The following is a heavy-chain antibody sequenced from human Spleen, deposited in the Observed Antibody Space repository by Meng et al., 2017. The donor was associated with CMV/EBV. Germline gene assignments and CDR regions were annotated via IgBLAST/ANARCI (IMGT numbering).Heavy chain of an antibody. Sequence: GYTFTAYCLHWVRQAPGQGLEWMGWINPNSGGTNYAQKFQGRVTMTRGTSISTAYMELSRLRSDDTAVYYCARELGDDYGGKRTDYWGQGTLVTVSS. CDR3: ARELGDDYGGKRTDY. D-gene: IGHD4-23*01. CDR1: GYTFTAYC. CDR2: INPNSGGT. J-gene: IGHJ4*02. V-gene: IGHV1-2*02.